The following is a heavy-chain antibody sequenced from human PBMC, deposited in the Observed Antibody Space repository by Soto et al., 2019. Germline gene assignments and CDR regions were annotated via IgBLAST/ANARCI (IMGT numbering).Heavy chain of an antibody. CDR2: ISGSGGST. Sequence: GGSLRLSCAASGFIFSTYAMNWVRQAPGKGLEWVSAISGSGGSTYYADSVKGRFTISRDNSKNTLYLQMNSLRAEDTAVYYCADLVVVTANYGMDVWGQGTTVTVSS. CDR3: ADLVVVTANYGMDV. J-gene: IGHJ6*02. CDR1: GFIFSTYA. D-gene: IGHD2-21*02. V-gene: IGHV3-23*01.